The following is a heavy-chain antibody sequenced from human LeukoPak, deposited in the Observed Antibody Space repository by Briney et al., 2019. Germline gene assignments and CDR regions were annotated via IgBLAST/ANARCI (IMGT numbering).Heavy chain of an antibody. CDR1: GYTFTDFY. D-gene: IGHD6-19*01. CDR3: ARGQSSSGWYGYYYYMDV. V-gene: IGHV1-8*02. CDR2: MNPNSGNT. J-gene: IGHJ6*03. Sequence: ASVKVSCKASGYTFTDFYIHWVRQATGQGLEWMGWMNPNSGNTGYAQKFQGRVTMTRNTSISTAYMELSSLRSEDTAVYYCARGQSSSGWYGYYYYMDVWGKGTTVTISS.